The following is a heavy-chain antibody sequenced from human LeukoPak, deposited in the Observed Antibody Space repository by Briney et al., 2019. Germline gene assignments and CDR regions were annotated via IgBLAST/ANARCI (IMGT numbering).Heavy chain of an antibody. V-gene: IGHV4-4*07. D-gene: IGHD3-10*01. J-gene: IGHJ4*02. Sequence: PSETLSLTCTVSGGSISSYFWTWIRQPAGMGLEWIGRIYTSGSTNYKPSLKSRVTISVDTSKNQFSLNLSSVTAADTAMYYCARASGGDGSGSLWGQGTLVTVSS. CDR2: IYTSGST. CDR3: ARASGGDGSGSL. CDR1: GGSISSYF.